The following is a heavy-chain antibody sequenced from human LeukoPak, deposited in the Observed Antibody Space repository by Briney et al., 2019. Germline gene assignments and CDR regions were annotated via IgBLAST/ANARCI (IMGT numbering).Heavy chain of an antibody. CDR1: GYTFTSYD. Sequence: ASVKVSCKASGYTFTSYDINWLRQATGQGLEWMGWMNPNSGNTGYEQKFQGRVSMTRNTSISTAYMELSSPRSEDTAVYYCAIRRDKGRGIDYWGQGTLVTVSS. J-gene: IGHJ4*02. D-gene: IGHD1-26*01. CDR3: AIRRDKGRGIDY. CDR2: MNPNSGNT. V-gene: IGHV1-8*01.